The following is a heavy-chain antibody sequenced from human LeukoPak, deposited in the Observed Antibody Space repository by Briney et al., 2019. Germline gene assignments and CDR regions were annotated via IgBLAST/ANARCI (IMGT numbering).Heavy chain of an antibody. J-gene: IGHJ4*02. V-gene: IGHV4-38-2*01. CDR2: IYHSGST. CDR3: ARHPFDRVVFDY. CDR1: GYSISRGYY. D-gene: IGHD3-10*01. Sequence: PSETLSLTCAVSGYSISRGYYWGWIRQTPGKGLEWIGSIYHSGSTQYNPSLKSRLIISVDTSKNQFSLKLSSVTAADTAVYFCARHPFDRVVFDYWGQGTLVTVSS.